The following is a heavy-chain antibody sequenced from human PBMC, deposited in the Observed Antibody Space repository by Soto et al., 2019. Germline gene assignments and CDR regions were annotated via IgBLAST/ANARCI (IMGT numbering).Heavy chain of an antibody. Sequence: GASVKVSCKASGYPFTRYSIRWVRQAPGQGLEWMGWISGYNGDTEYSKNFQGRLTMTIDTSTTTASMELRSLRSDDTAVYYCARASLTIFGAPYSMDVWGQGTSVTVSS. V-gene: IGHV1-18*04. CDR2: ISGYNGDT. CDR3: ARASLTIFGAPYSMDV. J-gene: IGHJ6*02. D-gene: IGHD3-3*01. CDR1: GYPFTRYS.